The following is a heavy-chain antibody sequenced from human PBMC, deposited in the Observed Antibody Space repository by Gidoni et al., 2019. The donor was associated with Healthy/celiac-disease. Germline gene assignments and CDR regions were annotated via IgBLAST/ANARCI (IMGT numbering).Heavy chain of an antibody. V-gene: IGHV4-39*07. Sequence: QLQLQESGPGLVKPSETLSLTCTVSGGSISSSSYYWGWIRQPPGKGLEWIGSIYYSGSPYYNPSRKSRVTISVDTSKNQFSLKLSSVTAADTAVYYCARAPPGYGDYKGLTRVYFDYWGQGTLVTVSS. D-gene: IGHD4-17*01. J-gene: IGHJ4*02. CDR2: IYYSGSP. CDR3: ARAPPGYGDYKGLTRVYFDY. CDR1: GGSISSSSYY.